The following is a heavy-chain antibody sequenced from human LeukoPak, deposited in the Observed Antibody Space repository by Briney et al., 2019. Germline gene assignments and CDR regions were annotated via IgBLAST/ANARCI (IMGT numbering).Heavy chain of an antibody. J-gene: IGHJ5*02. CDR2: ISYDGSNK. Sequence: PGRSLRLSCAASGFTFSSYAMHWVRQAPGKGLEWVAVISYDGSNKYYADSVKGRFTISRDNSKNTLYLQMNSLGAEDTAVYYCARGDYDSSGYYNWFDPWGQGTLVTVSS. CDR3: ARGDYDSSGYYNWFDP. CDR1: GFTFSSYA. D-gene: IGHD3-22*01. V-gene: IGHV3-30-3*01.